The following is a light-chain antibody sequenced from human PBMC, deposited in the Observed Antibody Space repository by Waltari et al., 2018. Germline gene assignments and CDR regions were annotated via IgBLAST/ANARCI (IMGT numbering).Light chain of an antibody. Sequence: QSVLTQPPAGSGAPRQRDTLPCFGSRPSRENTAVRWYQQVPGKAPKLLIYHDDLLPSGVSDRFSASKSGTSASLAISGLQSEDEADYYCAAWDDSLNGRVFGGGTKLTVL. CDR3: AAWDDSLNGRV. V-gene: IGLV1-36*01. CDR1: RPSRENTA. J-gene: IGLJ3*02. CDR2: HDD.